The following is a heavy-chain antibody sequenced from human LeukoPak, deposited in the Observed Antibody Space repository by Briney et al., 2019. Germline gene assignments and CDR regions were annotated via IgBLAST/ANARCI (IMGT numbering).Heavy chain of an antibody. D-gene: IGHD3-16*02. Sequence: ASVKVPCKASGYTFTSYGITWVRQAPGQGLEWMGWISAYNDNTNYAQKLQGRVTMTTDTSTSTAYMELRSLRSDDTAVYYCARFTFGGVIVNWGQGTLVTVSS. CDR1: GYTFTSYG. CDR2: ISAYNDNT. V-gene: IGHV1-18*01. J-gene: IGHJ4*02. CDR3: ARFTFGGVIVN.